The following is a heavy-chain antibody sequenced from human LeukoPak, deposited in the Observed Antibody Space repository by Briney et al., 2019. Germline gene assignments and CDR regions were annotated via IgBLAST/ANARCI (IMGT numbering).Heavy chain of an antibody. V-gene: IGHV4-39*01. Sequence: SETLSLTCTVSGGSISSSSYYWGWIRQPPGKGLEWIGSIYYSGSTYYNPSLKSRVTISVDTSKNQFSLKLSSVTAADTAVYYCARLSNGGSDYWGQGTLVTVSP. CDR2: IYYSGST. CDR3: ARLSNGGSDY. J-gene: IGHJ4*02. D-gene: IGHD4-23*01. CDR1: GGSISSSSYY.